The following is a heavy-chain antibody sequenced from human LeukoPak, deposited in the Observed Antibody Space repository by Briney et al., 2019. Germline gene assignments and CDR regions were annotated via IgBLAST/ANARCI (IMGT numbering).Heavy chain of an antibody. D-gene: IGHD3-22*01. Sequence: SETLSLTCTVSGGSISSYYWSWIRQPPGKGLEWIGYIYTSGSTNYNPSLKSRVTISVDTSKNQFSLKLSSVTAADTAVYYCTSTPSGYSTVFGYWGQGTLVTVSS. V-gene: IGHV4-4*09. CDR2: IYTSGST. J-gene: IGHJ4*02. CDR1: GGSISSYY. CDR3: TSTPSGYSTVFGY.